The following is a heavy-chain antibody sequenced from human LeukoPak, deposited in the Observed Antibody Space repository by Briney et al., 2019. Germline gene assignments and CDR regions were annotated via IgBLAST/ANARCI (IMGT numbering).Heavy chain of an antibody. V-gene: IGHV3-23*01. Sequence: GGSLRLSCAASGFTFSIYWMSWVRQAPGKGPEWVSGISASGGSTYYADSVKGRFTISRDNSKITLYLQMNSLRAEDTAVYYCAKGVVVGATRPDYWGQGTLVTVSS. CDR2: ISASGGST. CDR3: AKGVVVGATRPDY. CDR1: GFTFSIYW. D-gene: IGHD1-26*01. J-gene: IGHJ4*02.